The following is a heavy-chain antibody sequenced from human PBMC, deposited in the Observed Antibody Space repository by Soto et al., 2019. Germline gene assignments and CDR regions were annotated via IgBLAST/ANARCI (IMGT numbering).Heavy chain of an antibody. V-gene: IGHV3-43*01. J-gene: IGHJ4*02. Sequence: EVQLVESGGVVVQPGGSLRLSCAASGFTFDDYTMHWVRQAPGKGLEWVSLISWDGGSTYYADSVKGRFTISRDNSKNTLYQQMNSLRTEDTALYYCAKDFAAGRKTHYFDYWGQGTLVTVSS. D-gene: IGHD6-19*01. CDR1: GFTFDDYT. CDR2: ISWDGGST. CDR3: AKDFAAGRKTHYFDY.